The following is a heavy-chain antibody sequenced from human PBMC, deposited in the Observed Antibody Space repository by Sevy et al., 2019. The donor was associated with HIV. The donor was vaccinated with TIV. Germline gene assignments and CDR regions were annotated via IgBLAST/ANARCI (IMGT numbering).Heavy chain of an antibody. CDR2: IYYSGST. D-gene: IGHD6-19*01. V-gene: IGHV4-59*13. CDR3: ARGPSLSSSGGYVYYYYGMDV. J-gene: IGHJ6*02. CDR1: GGSISSYY. Sequence: SETLSLTCTVSGGSISSYYWSWIRQPPGKGLEWIGYIYYSGSTNYNPSLKSRVTISVDTSKNQFSLKLSSVTAADTAVYYCARGPSLSSSGGYVYYYYGMDVWGQGTTVTVSS.